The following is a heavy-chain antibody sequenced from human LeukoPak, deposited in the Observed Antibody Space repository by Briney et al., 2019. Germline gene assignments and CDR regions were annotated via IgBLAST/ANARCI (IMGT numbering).Heavy chain of an antibody. CDR3: ASGDLTGYSYFDY. J-gene: IGHJ4*02. CDR2: ISGYNGNA. CDR1: GYTFTNYG. Sequence: GASVTVSCKASGYTFTNYGISWVRQAPGQGPEWMGWISGYNGNANYVEKFLGRVTMTTDTSTSTAYMELRSLRSDDTAVYYCASGDLTGYSYFDYWGQGTVVTFSS. D-gene: IGHD3-9*01. V-gene: IGHV1-18*01.